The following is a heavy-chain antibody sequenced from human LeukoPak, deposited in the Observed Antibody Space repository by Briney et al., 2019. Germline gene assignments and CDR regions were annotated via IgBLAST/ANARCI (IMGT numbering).Heavy chain of an antibody. D-gene: IGHD6-13*01. CDR2: IIPIFGIA. CDR3: ARDLDRQLPLYYYYYGMNV. V-gene: IGHV1-69*04. Sequence: SVKVSCKASGGTFSSYAISWVRQAPGQGLEWMGRIIPIFGIANYAQKFQGRVTITADKSTSTAYMELSSLRSEDTAVYYCARDLDRQLPLYYYYYGMNVWGQGTTVTVSS. J-gene: IGHJ6*02. CDR1: GGTFSSYA.